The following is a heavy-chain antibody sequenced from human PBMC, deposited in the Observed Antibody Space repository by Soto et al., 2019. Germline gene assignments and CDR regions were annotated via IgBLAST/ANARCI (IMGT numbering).Heavy chain of an antibody. CDR3: AKLAMIVVVNDAFDI. CDR2: ISYDGSNK. J-gene: IGHJ3*02. V-gene: IGHV3-30*18. Sequence: QVQLVESGGGVVQPGRSLRLSCAASGFTFSSYGMHWVRQAPGKGLEWVAVISYDGSNKYYADSVKGRFTISRDNSKNTRYLQMNSLRAEDTAVYYCAKLAMIVVVNDAFDIWGQGTMVTVSS. CDR1: GFTFSSYG. D-gene: IGHD3-22*01.